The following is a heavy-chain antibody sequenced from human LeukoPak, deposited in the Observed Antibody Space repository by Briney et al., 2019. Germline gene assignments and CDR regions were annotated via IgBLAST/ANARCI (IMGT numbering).Heavy chain of an antibody. CDR1: GFTFSRYW. Sequence: PGGSLRLSCAASGFTFSRYWMSWVRQAPGKGLEWVANIKQDGSDKDYVDSVKGRFTISRDNSKNTLYLQMNSLRAEDTAVYYCAREAPEYCSSTSCHQGFAYWGQGTLVTVSS. D-gene: IGHD2-2*01. CDR2: IKQDGSDK. J-gene: IGHJ4*02. V-gene: IGHV3-7*01. CDR3: AREAPEYCSSTSCHQGFAY.